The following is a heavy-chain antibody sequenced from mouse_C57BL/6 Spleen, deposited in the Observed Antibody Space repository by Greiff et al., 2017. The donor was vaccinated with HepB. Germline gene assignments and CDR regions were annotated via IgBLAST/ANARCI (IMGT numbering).Heavy chain of an antibody. J-gene: IGHJ3*01. CDR2: INPSTGGT. D-gene: IGHD1-1*01. Sequence: VQLKQSGPELVKPGASVKISCKASGYSFTGYYMNWVKQSPEKSLEWIGEINPSTGGTTYNQKFKAKATLTVDKSSSTAYMQLKSLTSEDSAVYYCARYGSSYGAYWGQGTLVTVSA. CDR3: ARYGSSYGAY. V-gene: IGHV1-42*01. CDR1: GYSFTGYY.